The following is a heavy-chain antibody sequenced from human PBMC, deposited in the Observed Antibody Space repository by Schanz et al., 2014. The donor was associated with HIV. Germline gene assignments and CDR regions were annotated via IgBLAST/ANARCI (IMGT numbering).Heavy chain of an antibody. CDR1: GFTFHDCA. D-gene: IGHD5-12*01. CDR3: ARGRDGYNSVYFDY. Sequence: EVKLVESGGGSVQPGRSLRLSCEASGFTFHDCAMHWVRQVPEKGLEWVSGISWSGRNTGYVDSVRGRFSISRDNAKKSLYLQMNSLRAEDTAVYYCARGRDGYNSVYFDYWGQGTLVTVSS. CDR2: ISWSGRNT. J-gene: IGHJ4*02. V-gene: IGHV3-9*01.